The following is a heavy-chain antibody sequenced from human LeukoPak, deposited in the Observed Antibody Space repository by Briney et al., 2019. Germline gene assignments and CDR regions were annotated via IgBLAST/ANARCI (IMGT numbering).Heavy chain of an antibody. CDR3: ATVRGYCSGGSCVPTPHHDAFDI. V-gene: IGHV1-45*02. D-gene: IGHD2-15*01. J-gene: IGHJ3*02. CDR1: GYTFTYRY. Sequence: SVKVSCKASGYTFTYRYLHWVRQAPGQALEWMGWITPFNGNTNYAQKFQDRVTITRDRSMSTAYMELSSLRSEDTAMYYCATVRGYCSGGSCVPTPHHDAFDIWGQGTMVTVSS. CDR2: ITPFNGNT.